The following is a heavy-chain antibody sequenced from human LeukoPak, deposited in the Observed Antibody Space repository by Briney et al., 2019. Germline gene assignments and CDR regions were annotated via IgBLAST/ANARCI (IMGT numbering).Heavy chain of an antibody. CDR1: GFTFSSYA. CDR3: AKDYDTVTTYEYFQH. D-gene: IGHD4-17*01. V-gene: IGHV3-23*01. J-gene: IGHJ1*01. CDR2: ISGSGGST. Sequence: PGGSLRLSCAASGFTFSSYAMSWVRQAPGKGLEWVSAISGSGGSTYYADSVKGRFTISRDNSKNTLYPQMNSLRAEDTAVYYCAKDYDTVTTYEYFQHWGQGTLVTVSS.